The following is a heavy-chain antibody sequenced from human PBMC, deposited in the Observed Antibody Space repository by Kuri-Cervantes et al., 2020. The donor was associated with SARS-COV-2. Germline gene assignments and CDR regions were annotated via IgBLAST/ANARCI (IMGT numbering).Heavy chain of an antibody. J-gene: IGHJ4*02. V-gene: IGHV3-7*01. D-gene: IGHD3-16*01. Sequence: GESLKISCAASGFTVSSNYMSWVRQAPGKGLEWVANIKQDGSEKYYVDSVKGRFTISRDNAKNSLYLQMNSLRAEDTAVYYCARDDYDYWFYWGQGTLVTVSS. CDR2: IKQDGSEK. CDR1: GFTVSSNY. CDR3: ARDDYDYWFY.